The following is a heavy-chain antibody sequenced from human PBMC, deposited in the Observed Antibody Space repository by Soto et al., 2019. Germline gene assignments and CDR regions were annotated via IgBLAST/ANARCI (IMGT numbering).Heavy chain of an antibody. D-gene: IGHD3-3*01. CDR1: GGSISSGGYY. Sequence: SETLSLTCTVSGGSISSGGYYWSWIRQHPGKGLEWIGYIYYSGSTYYNPSLKSRVTISVDTSKNQFSLKLSSVTAADTAVYYCARDRADFWRGNYNWFDPGGQGTLVTVSS. V-gene: IGHV4-31*03. CDR2: IYYSGST. CDR3: ARDRADFWRGNYNWFDP. J-gene: IGHJ5*02.